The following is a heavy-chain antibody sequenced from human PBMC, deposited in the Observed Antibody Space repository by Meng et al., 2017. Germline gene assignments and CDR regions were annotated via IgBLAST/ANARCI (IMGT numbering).Heavy chain of an antibody. V-gene: IGHV3-30*01. CDR3: ARDQWYSSSWYGSHYYYYGMDV. D-gene: IGHD6-13*01. J-gene: IGHJ6*02. CDR1: GFTFSSYA. CDR2: ISYDGSNK. Sequence: GESLKISCAASGFTFSSYAMHWVRQAPGKGLEWVAVISYDGSNKYYADSVKGRFTISRDNSKNTLYLQMNSLRAEDTAVYYCARDQWYSSSWYGSHYYYYGMDVWGRGTTVTVSS.